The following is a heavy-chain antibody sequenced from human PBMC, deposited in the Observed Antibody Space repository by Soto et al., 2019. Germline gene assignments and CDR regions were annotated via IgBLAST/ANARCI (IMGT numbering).Heavy chain of an antibody. Sequence: QVQLVQSGAEVKKPGASVMISCKATGYTFSNYGFTWLRQAPGQGLEWMGWINPNSGRTNYAQKFQGWVTLTRDTSITTAYMELTSLRSDDTAVYYCAVSGYYNTNYYYYGMDVWGQGTTVTVSS. V-gene: IGHV1-2*04. D-gene: IGHD3-3*01. CDR1: GYTFSNYG. CDR2: INPNSGRT. CDR3: AVSGYYNTNYYYYGMDV. J-gene: IGHJ6*02.